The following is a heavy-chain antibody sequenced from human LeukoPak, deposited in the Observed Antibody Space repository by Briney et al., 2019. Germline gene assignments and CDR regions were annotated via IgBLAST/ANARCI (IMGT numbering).Heavy chain of an antibody. V-gene: IGHV3-30*02. CDR1: GFTFSSYG. CDR3: AKVSSVTTNYDAFDI. Sequence: PGGSLRLSCAASGFTFSSYGMHWVRQAPGKGLEWVAFIRYDGSNKYYADSVKGRFTISRDNSKNTLYLQMNSLRAVDTAVYYCAKVSSVTTNYDAFDIWGQGTMVTVSS. J-gene: IGHJ3*02. D-gene: IGHD4-17*01. CDR2: IRYDGSNK.